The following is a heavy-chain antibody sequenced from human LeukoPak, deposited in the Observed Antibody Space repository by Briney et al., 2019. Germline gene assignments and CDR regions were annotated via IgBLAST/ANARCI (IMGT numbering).Heavy chain of an antibody. CDR1: GFTVRNNY. V-gene: IGHV3-66*01. J-gene: IGHJ4*02. D-gene: IGHD2-21*02. CDR2: IYSGGST. CDR3: ASSYCGGDCYLDY. Sequence: GGSLRLSCAASGFTVRNNYMSWVRQAPGKGLEWVSVIYSGGSTYYADSVKGRFTISRDNSKNTLFLQMNSLRAEDTAVYYCASSYCGGDCYLDYWGQGTLVTVSS.